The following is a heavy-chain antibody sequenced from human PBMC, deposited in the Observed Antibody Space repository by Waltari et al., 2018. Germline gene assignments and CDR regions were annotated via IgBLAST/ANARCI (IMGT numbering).Heavy chain of an antibody. Sequence: QVQLVESGGGVVQPGRSLRLSCAASGFTFSSYAMHWVRQAPGTGLEGVAVISYDGRNKYYADSVKGRFTISRDNSKNTLYLQMNSLRAEDTAVYYCAREIAVADNYYYGMDVWGQGTTVTVSS. J-gene: IGHJ6*02. CDR3: AREIAVADNYYYGMDV. CDR2: ISYDGRNK. D-gene: IGHD6-19*01. CDR1: GFTFSSYA. V-gene: IGHV3-30*01.